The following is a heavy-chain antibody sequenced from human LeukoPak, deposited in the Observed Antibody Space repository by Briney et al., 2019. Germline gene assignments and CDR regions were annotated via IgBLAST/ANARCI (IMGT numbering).Heavy chain of an antibody. CDR1: GYTFTSYY. CDR2: INPSGGST. D-gene: IGHD3-22*01. J-gene: IGHJ4*02. V-gene: IGHV1-46*01. CDR3: ARGFHRYNYDSGAYSVY. Sequence: EASVKVSCKASGYTFTSYYMHWVRQAPGQGLEWMGIINPSGGSTSYAQKFQGRVTMTRDTSISTAYMELSRLRSDDTAVYYCARGFHRYNYDSGAYSVYWGQGTLVTVSS.